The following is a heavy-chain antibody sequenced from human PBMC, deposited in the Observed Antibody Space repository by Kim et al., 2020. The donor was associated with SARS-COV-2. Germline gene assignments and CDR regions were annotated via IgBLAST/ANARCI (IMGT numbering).Heavy chain of an antibody. CDR1: GGSISSYY. CDR3: ASDSGYSYGRYFDY. D-gene: IGHD5-18*01. CDR2: IYYSGST. Sequence: SETLSLTCTVSGGSISSYYWSWIRQPPGKGLEWIGYIYYSGSTNYNPSLKSRVTISVDTSKNQFSLKLSSVTAADTAVYYCASDSGYSYGRYFDYWGQGTLVTVSS. V-gene: IGHV4-59*01. J-gene: IGHJ4*02.